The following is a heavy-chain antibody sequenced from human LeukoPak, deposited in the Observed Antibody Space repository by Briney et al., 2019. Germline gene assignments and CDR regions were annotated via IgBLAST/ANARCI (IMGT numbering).Heavy chain of an antibody. CDR3: AKDYRGYMDV. Sequence: PGGSLRLSCAASGFTFSSYGMHWVRQAPGKGLEWMAVIWYDGSNKYYADSVKGRFTISRDNSKNTLYLQMNSLRAEDTAVYYCAKDYRGYMDVWGKGTTVTVSS. V-gene: IGHV3-33*06. J-gene: IGHJ6*03. CDR2: IWYDGSNK. CDR1: GFTFSSYG.